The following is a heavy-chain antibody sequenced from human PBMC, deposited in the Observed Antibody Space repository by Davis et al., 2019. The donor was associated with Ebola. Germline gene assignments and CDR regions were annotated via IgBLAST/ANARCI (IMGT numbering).Heavy chain of an antibody. J-gene: IGHJ4*02. V-gene: IGHV4-34*01. CDR3: ARGRPFF. CDR2: INHSGST. CDR1: GGSFSGYY. Sequence: MPAGSLRLSCAVYGGSFSGYYWSWIRQPPGKGLEWVGEINHSGSTNYNPSLKSRVTISVDTSKNQFSLRLSSVTAADTAVYYCARGRPFFWGQGTLVTVSS. D-gene: IGHD2/OR15-2a*01.